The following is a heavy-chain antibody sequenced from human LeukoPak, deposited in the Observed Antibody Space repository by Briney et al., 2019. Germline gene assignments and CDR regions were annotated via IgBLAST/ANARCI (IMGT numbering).Heavy chain of an antibody. CDR3: ARGWKSGYYPYYFDY. CDR2: IYYSRTT. Sequence: PSETLSLTCTVSGASISSGSHHWGWFRQSPGKGLEWIGSIYYSRTTYYNPSLKSRVTISVDTSKNQFSLKLSSVTAADTAVYYCARGWKSGYYPYYFDYWGQGTLVTVSS. D-gene: IGHD3-3*01. CDR1: GASISSGSHH. J-gene: IGHJ4*02. V-gene: IGHV4-39*07.